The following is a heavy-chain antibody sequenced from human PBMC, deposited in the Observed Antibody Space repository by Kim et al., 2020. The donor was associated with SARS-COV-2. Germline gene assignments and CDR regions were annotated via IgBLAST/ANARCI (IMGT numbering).Heavy chain of an antibody. CDR2: INHSGST. Sequence: SETLSLTCAVYGGSFSCYSWSWIRQPPGKGLEWIGEINHSGSTNYNPSLKSRVTISVDTSKNQFALKLSSVTAADTAVYYCARVGYCSSTSCYYYMDVWGKGTTVSFYS. CDR1: GGSFSCYS. J-gene: IGHJ6*03. V-gene: IGHV4-34*01. CDR3: ARVGYCSSTSCYYYMDV. D-gene: IGHD2-2*01.